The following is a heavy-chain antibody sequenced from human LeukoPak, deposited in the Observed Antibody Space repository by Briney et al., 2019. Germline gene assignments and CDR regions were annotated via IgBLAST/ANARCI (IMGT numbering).Heavy chain of an antibody. CDR1: GYTFTSYD. CDR3: ARLDCSSTSCYDY. CDR2: MNPNSGNT. Sequence: ASVKVSCKASGYTFTSYDINWVRQATGQGLEWMGWMNPNSGNTGYAQKFQGRVTMTRNTSISTAYMELSSLRSEDTAVYYCARLDCSSTSCYDYWGQGTLVTVSS. J-gene: IGHJ4*02. D-gene: IGHD2-2*01. V-gene: IGHV1-8*01.